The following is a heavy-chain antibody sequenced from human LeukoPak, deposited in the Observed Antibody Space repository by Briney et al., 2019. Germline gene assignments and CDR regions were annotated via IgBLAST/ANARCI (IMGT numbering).Heavy chain of an antibody. Sequence: PGGSLRLSCAASGFTFSSYWMHWVRHAPGKGLVWVSRINSDGSSTSYADSVKGRFTISRDNAKNTLYLQMNSLRAEDTAVYYCARAPITMVRGPNWFDPWGQGTLVTVSS. V-gene: IGHV3-74*01. CDR3: ARAPITMVRGPNWFDP. CDR2: INSDGSST. CDR1: GFTFSSYW. J-gene: IGHJ5*02. D-gene: IGHD3-10*01.